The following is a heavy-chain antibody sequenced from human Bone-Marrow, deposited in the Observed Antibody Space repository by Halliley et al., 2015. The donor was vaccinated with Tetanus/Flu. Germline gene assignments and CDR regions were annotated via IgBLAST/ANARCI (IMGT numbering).Heavy chain of an antibody. J-gene: IGHJ6*02. CDR2: IDSDDNK. D-gene: IGHD1-1*01. CDR3: ARTPLYNWAEPRYGMDV. V-gene: IGHV2-70*20. Sequence: LVKPTQTLTLTCTFSEFSLSFSGMCVSWVRQPPGKALEWLALIDSDDNKYYRTSLRTRLTVSKDTSKNQVVLAMTNMDPADTATYYCARTPLYNWAEPRYGMDVWGQGTTVIVSS. CDR1: EFSLSFSGMC.